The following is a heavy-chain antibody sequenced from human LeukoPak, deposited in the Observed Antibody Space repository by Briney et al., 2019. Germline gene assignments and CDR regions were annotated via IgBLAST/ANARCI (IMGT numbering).Heavy chain of an antibody. Sequence: ASVKVSCKASGYTFTSYDINWVRQATGQGLEWMGWMNPNSGNTGYAQKFQGRVTITRNTSISTAYMELSSLRSEDTAVYYCARGSDSGNYYYCYMDVWGKGTTVTVSS. CDR3: ARGSDSGNYYYCYMDV. CDR2: MNPNSGNT. V-gene: IGHV1-8*03. J-gene: IGHJ6*03. D-gene: IGHD1-26*01. CDR1: GYTFTSYD.